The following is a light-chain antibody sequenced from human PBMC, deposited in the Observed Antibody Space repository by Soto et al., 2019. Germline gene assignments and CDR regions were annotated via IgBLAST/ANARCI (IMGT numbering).Light chain of an antibody. CDR1: SSDVGGYDL. CDR3: CSYASSNTWI. J-gene: IGLJ2*01. V-gene: IGLV2-23*02. CDR2: QVT. Sequence: QSALTQPASVSGSPGQSIAFSCTGTSSDVGGYDLVSWYQQQPGKAPKLIIFQVTQRPSGVSNRFSGSKSGNTASLTVSGLQAEDEADYYCCSYASSNTWIFGGGTKLTVL.